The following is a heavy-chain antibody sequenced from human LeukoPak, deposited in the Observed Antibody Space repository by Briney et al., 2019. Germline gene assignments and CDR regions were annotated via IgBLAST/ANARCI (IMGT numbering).Heavy chain of an antibody. CDR2: ISSSSSTI. J-gene: IGHJ3*02. V-gene: IGHV3-48*02. CDR3: ARGTTYYDFWSGYETGAFDI. Sequence: GGSPRLSCAASGFTFSSYSMNWVRQAPGKGLEWVSYISSSSSTIYYADSVKGRFTISRDNAKNSLYLQMNSLRDEDTAVYYCARGTTYYDFWSGYETGAFDIWGQGTMVTVSS. D-gene: IGHD3-3*01. CDR1: GFTFSSYS.